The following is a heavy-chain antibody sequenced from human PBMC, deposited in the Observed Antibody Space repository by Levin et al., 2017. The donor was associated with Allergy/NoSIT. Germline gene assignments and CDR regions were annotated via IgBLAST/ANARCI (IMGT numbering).Heavy chain of an antibody. CDR3: ASYRGGDYYFDY. J-gene: IGHJ4*02. CDR1: GDSITSGPYS. Sequence: SETLSLTCTVSGDSITSGPYSWSWIRQPPGKGLEWIGYIYHKGSAYYNPSLNSRVTMEVDRSKNQFSLRLNSVTAADTAVYYCASYRGGDYYFDYWGRGTLVTVSS. CDR2: IYHKGSA. D-gene: IGHD2-21*02. V-gene: IGHV4-30-2*01.